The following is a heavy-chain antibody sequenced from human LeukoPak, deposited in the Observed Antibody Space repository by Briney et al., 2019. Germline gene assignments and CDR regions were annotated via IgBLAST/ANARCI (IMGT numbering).Heavy chain of an antibody. CDR3: ASGFMGYDRSGYYDDAFDI. V-gene: IGHV1-58*02. J-gene: IGHJ3*02. CDR1: GFTFTSSA. D-gene: IGHD3-22*01. CDR2: IVVGSGNT. Sequence: SVKVSCKASGFTFTSSAMQWVRQARGQRLEWIGWIVVGSGNTNYAQKFQERVTITRDMSTSTAYMELSRLRSDDTAVYYCASGFMGYDRSGYYDDAFDIWGQGTTVTVSS.